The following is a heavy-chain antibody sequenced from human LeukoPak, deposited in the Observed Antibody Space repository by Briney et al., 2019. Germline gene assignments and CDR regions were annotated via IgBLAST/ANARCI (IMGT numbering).Heavy chain of an antibody. J-gene: IGHJ4*02. V-gene: IGHV1-69*04. D-gene: IGHD3-22*01. CDR1: GYTFTGYY. CDR2: IIPILGIT. CDR3: ARDFYYYDSSGRTDNPY. Sequence: SVKVSCKASGYTFTGYYIHWVRQAPGQGLEWMGRIIPILGITNYAQKFQGRVTITADKSTSTAYMELSSLRSEDTAIYYCARDFYYYDSSGRTDNPYWGQGTLVTVSS.